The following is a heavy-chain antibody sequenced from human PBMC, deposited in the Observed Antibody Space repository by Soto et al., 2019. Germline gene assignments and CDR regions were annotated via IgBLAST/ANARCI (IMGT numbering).Heavy chain of an antibody. CDR3: AGHGAVARTRGFES. V-gene: IGHV4-4*02. CDR1: GGSISDNW. D-gene: IGHD5-12*01. CDR2: VYHSGTT. J-gene: IGHJ1*01. Sequence: QVQLQESGPGLVKPSGTLSLTCAVSGGSISDNWWSWVRQPPGKGLEWIGEVYHSGTTYYNPSLKRRVTLSPDNSASPISLTLHSVTAADPAVYYCAGHGAVARTRGFESWGQGTLVPVSS.